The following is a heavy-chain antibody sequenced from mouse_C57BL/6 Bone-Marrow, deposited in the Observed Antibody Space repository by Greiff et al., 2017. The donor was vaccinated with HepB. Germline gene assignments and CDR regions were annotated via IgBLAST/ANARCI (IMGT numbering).Heavy chain of an antibody. CDR3: ARKGGYYSNYGVYAMDY. V-gene: IGHV1-64*01. CDR1: GYTFTSYW. Sequence: VQPQQPGAELVKPGASVKLSCKASGYTFTSYWMHWVKQRPGQDLEWIGMIHPNSGSTNYNEKFKSKATLTVDKSSSTAYMQLSSLTSEDSAVYYCARKGGYYSNYGVYAMDYWGQGTSVTVSS. CDR2: IHPNSGST. J-gene: IGHJ4*01. D-gene: IGHD2-5*01.